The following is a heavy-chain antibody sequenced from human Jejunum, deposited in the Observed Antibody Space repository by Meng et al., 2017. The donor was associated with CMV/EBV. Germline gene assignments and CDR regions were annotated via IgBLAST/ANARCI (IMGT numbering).Heavy chain of an antibody. Sequence: EGPLGWSGGGLIQPGGSVRLSCAASGFTVSSNYMIWVRQAPGKGLEWVSHIYAGGTTYYADSVKGRFTISRDNSKSTVSLQMNSLRADATAVYYCARTVGYNYGLGSWGQGTLVTVSS. J-gene: IGHJ5*02. V-gene: IGHV3-53*01. D-gene: IGHD5-18*01. CDR2: IYAGGTT. CDR1: GFTVSSNY. CDR3: ARTVGYNYGLGS.